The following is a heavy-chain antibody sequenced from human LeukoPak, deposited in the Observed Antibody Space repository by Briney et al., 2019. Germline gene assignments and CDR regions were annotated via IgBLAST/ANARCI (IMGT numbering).Heavy chain of an antibody. CDR3: ARHISGSYFDY. D-gene: IGHD1-26*01. V-gene: IGHV4-39*01. CDR2: FYYSGRT. Sequence: LIGSFYYSGRTYYTPSLKSRLTISVHTSKNQFSLKLSSVTAADTAVYYCARHISGSYFDYWGQGTLVTVSS. J-gene: IGHJ4*02.